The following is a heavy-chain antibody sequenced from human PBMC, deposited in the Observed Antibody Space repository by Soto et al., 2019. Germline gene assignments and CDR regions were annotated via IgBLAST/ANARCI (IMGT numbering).Heavy chain of an antibody. J-gene: IGHJ6*02. Sequence: QVQLVESGGGVANLGGPLRPPGVGLGFPSGLNASHGVGQAPGKGLEWVAVIWSDGKKESYADFVKGRFAISRDNFKDTLYLQMNSLRAEDTAVYYCARDRDGGWFHMDVWGQGTTVTVSS. CDR2: IWSDGKKE. CDR1: GFPSGLNA. CDR3: ARDRDGGWFHMDV. D-gene: IGHD6-19*01. V-gene: IGHV3-33*01.